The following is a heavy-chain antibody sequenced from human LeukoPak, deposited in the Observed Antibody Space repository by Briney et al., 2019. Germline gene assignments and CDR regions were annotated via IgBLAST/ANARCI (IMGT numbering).Heavy chain of an antibody. CDR1: GGSISSSSYY. CDR3: ARHRWELLRAFDI. Sequence: PSETLSLTCTVSGGSISSSSYYWGWIRQPPGKGLEWIGSIYYSGSTYYNPSLKSRVTISVDTSKNQFSLKLSSVTAADTAVYYCARHRWELLRAFDIWGQGTMVTVSS. CDR2: IYYSGST. D-gene: IGHD1-26*01. V-gene: IGHV4-39*01. J-gene: IGHJ3*02.